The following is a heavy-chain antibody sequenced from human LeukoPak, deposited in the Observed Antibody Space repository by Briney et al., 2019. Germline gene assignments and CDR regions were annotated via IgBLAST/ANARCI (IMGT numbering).Heavy chain of an antibody. J-gene: IGHJ4*02. Sequence: ASVKLSCKASGYTFTSYGISWVRQAPGQGLEWRGWISAYNGNTKYAQKLQGRVTITTDTSTRTAYMELRRLRSDGTGVYYCARDRKDILTGYYIYWGQGTLVTVSS. CDR3: ARDRKDILTGYYIY. CDR1: GYTFTSYG. D-gene: IGHD3-9*01. CDR2: ISAYNGNT. V-gene: IGHV1-18*01.